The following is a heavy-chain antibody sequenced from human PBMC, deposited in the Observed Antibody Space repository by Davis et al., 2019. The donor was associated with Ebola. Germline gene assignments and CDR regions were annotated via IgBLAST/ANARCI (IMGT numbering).Heavy chain of an antibody. J-gene: IGHJ4*02. CDR2: IIPIFGTA. D-gene: IGHD1-26*01. CDR1: GYTFTSYD. V-gene: IGHV1-69*06. CDR3: ARETFFSGSYHFDY. Sequence: SVKVSCKASGYTFTSYDISWVRQAPGQGLEWMGGIIPIFGTANYAQKFQGRVTITADKSTSTAYMELSRLRSDDTAVYYCARETFFSGSYHFDYWGQGTLVTVSS.